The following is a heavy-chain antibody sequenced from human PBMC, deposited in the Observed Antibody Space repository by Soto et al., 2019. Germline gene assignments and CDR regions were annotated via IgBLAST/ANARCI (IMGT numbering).Heavy chain of an antibody. J-gene: IGHJ3*02. CDR1: GYSFLSYD. CDR3: ARGMDDAFDI. Sequence: QVQLVQSGAEVKKPGASVKVSCKASGYSFLSYDISWVRQAPGQGLEWMGWISTDNGNTNYAQKVQGRVTMTTDTSTRTAYMELRSLSSDVTAVYYCARGMDDAFDIWGQGTMVTVSS. V-gene: IGHV1-18*01. CDR2: ISTDNGNT.